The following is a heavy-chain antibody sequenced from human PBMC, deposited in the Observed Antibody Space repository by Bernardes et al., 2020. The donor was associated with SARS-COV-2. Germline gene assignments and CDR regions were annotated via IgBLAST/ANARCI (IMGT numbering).Heavy chain of an antibody. D-gene: IGHD6-19*01. CDR1: GDSMSSRRYY. CDR3: ARGGTVAGTRAFDY. CDR2: IYSSGST. V-gene: IGHV4-39*07. Sequence: SETLSLTCTVSGDSMSSRRYYWGWIRQPPGKGLEWIGSIYSSGSTNYNPSLKSRVTMSADTSKNQFSLKVTSVTAADTAVYYCARGGTVAGTRAFDYWGQGTLVTVSS. J-gene: IGHJ4*02.